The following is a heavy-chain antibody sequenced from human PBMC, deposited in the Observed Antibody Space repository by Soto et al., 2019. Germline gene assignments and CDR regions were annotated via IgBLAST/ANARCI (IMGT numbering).Heavy chain of an antibody. Sequence: GGSLRLSCVASGLTFSDYDMSWIRQAPGKGLEWVGYISNSGITISIADSVKGRFTISRDNAKNSLYLQMNSLGVEDTAVYYCAREDSIIIPAVSDFWGQGTLVTVSS. CDR2: ISNSGITI. J-gene: IGHJ4*02. V-gene: IGHV3-11*04. D-gene: IGHD2-2*01. CDR1: GLTFSDYD. CDR3: AREDSIIIPAVSDF.